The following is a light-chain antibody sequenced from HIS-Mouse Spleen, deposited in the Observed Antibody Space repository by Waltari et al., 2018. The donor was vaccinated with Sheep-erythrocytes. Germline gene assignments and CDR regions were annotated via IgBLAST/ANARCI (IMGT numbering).Light chain of an antibody. CDR1: KLADKY. V-gene: IGLV3-1*01. Sequence: SYELTQPPSVSVSPGQTASITCSGDKLADKYACWYQQKPGQSPVLVIYQDSKRPSGIPERFSGSNSGNTATLTISGTQAMDEADYYCQAWDSSTAHVVFGGGTKLTVL. CDR3: QAWDSSTAHVV. CDR2: QDS. J-gene: IGLJ2*01.